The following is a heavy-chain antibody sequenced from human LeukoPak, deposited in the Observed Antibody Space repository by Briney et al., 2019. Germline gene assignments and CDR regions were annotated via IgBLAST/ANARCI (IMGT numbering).Heavy chain of an antibody. J-gene: IGHJ4*02. D-gene: IGHD6-13*01. V-gene: IGHV3-48*03. CDR2: ISRSGSTI. CDR1: GFTFSSYE. Sequence: GGSLRLSCAASGFTFSSYEMNWVRQAPGKGLEWVSYISRSGSTIYYADSVKGRFTISRDNAKNSLYLQMNNLRAEDTAVYYCARSSSWYGPFDYWGQGTLVTVSS. CDR3: ARSSSWYGPFDY.